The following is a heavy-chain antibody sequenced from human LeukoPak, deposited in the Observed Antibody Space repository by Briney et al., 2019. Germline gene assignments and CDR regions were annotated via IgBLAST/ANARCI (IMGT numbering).Heavy chain of an antibody. CDR1: GFSLRTSGMC. CDR2: IDWDDGK. J-gene: IGHJ4*02. V-gene: IGHV2-70*11. Sequence: SGPALVKPTQTLTLTCTFSGFSLRTSGMCVSWIRQSPGKALEWLARIDWDDGKYYSPSLKTSLTISKDTTKNQVVLTMSNMDPVDTATYYRARIMRGYYGSVGYYYFDYWGQGTLVTVSS. D-gene: IGHD3-22*01. CDR3: ARIMRGYYGSVGYYYFDY.